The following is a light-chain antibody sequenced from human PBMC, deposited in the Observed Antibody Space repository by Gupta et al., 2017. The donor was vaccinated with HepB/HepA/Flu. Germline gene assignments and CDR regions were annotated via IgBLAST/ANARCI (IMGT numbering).Light chain of an antibody. CDR1: QSVSSY. V-gene: IGKV3-11*01. CDR3: QQRSNWPPEYT. CDR2: DAS. Sequence: EIVLTQSPATLSVSPGERATLSCRPSQSVSSYLAWYQQKPGQAPRLLIYDASNRATGSPARFSGSGSGADFTLTISSLEPEDSAVYYCQQRSNWPPEYTFGQGTKLEIK. J-gene: IGKJ2*01.